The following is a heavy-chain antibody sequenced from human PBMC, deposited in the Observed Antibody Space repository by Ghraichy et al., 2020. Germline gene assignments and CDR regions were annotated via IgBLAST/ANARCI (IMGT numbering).Heavy chain of an antibody. V-gene: IGHV3-64D*06. CDR3: VKGRGYSYGYDSFDY. Sequence: GGSLRLSCSASGFTFSNYAMYWVRQAPGKGLKYVSAISSNGDSTNYADSVKGRFSISRDRFSISRDNSKNTLYLQMSSLRVEDTAVYYCVKGRGYSYGYDSFDYWGHGTLVTVSS. J-gene: IGHJ4*01. D-gene: IGHD5-18*01. CDR1: GFTFSNYA. CDR2: ISSNGDST.